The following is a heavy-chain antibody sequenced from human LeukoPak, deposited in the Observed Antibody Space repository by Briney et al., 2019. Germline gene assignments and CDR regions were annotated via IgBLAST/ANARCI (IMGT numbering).Heavy chain of an antibody. J-gene: IGHJ6*03. V-gene: IGHV1-24*01. CDR1: GYTVTELS. CDR2: FDPKNGEA. CDR3: ATGIFCATAPCPGYGNYYYYKDV. Sequence: ASVKVSCKVSGYTVTELSIHWVRQAPGKGLEWLGGFDPKNGEAVYAGRCRGRVTRTDDSPSTTAYMDLNSLGAHDTAVYYCATGIFCATAPCPGYGNYYYYKDVWGEGTTVTV. D-gene: IGHD1-1*01.